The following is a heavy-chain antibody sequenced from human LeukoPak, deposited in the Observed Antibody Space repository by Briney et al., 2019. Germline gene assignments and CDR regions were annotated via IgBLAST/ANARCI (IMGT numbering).Heavy chain of an antibody. Sequence: GGSLRLSCAASGFTFSSYGMHWVRQAPGKGLEWVSSISSSSSYIYYADSVKGRFTISRDNAKNSLYLQMNSLRAEDTAVYYCARDRAYSGYARGGRIDYWGQGTLVTVSS. D-gene: IGHD5-12*01. CDR3: ARDRAYSGYARGGRIDY. CDR2: ISSSSSYI. CDR1: GFTFSSYG. J-gene: IGHJ4*02. V-gene: IGHV3-21*01.